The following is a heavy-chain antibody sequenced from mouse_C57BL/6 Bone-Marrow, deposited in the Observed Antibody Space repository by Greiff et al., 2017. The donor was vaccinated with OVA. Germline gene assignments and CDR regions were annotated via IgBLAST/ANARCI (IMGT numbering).Heavy chain of an antibody. J-gene: IGHJ4*01. CDR1: GFSLNTSNMG. V-gene: IGHV8-12*01. Sequence: QVTLKESGPGILQSSQTLSLTCSFSGFSLNTSNMGVRWIRQPSGKGLEWLAHIYWDDDKRYNPSLKSRLTISKHTSRNQVFLKITSVDTADTATYYCARRGSYCTRGYYAMDYWGQGTSVTVSS. D-gene: IGHD2-12*01. CDR2: IYWDDDK. CDR3: ARRGSYCTRGYYAMDY.